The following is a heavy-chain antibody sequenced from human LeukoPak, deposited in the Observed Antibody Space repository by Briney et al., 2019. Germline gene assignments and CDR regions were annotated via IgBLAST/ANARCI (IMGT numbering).Heavy chain of an antibody. Sequence: SVTVSCEASGYTFTSYGISWVRQAPGQGLEWMGGIIPIFGTANYAQKFQGRVTITADESTSTAYMELSSLRSEDTAVYYCARVDYYDSSGYYPLGMDVWGQGTTVTVSS. D-gene: IGHD3-22*01. CDR2: IIPIFGTA. CDR1: GYTFTSYG. CDR3: ARVDYYDSSGYYPLGMDV. V-gene: IGHV1-69*13. J-gene: IGHJ6*02.